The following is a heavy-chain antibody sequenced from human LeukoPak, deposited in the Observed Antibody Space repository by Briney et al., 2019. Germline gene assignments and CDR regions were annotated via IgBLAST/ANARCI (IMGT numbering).Heavy chain of an antibody. Sequence: SVKVSCKASGGTFSSYAISWVRQAPGQGLEWMGGIIPIFGTANYVQKFQGRVTITTDESTSTAYMELSSLRSEDTAVYYCASRYCSGGSCYGWYFDLWGRGTLVTVSS. CDR2: IIPIFGTA. CDR1: GGTFSSYA. J-gene: IGHJ2*01. CDR3: ASRYCSGGSCYGWYFDL. V-gene: IGHV1-69*05. D-gene: IGHD2-15*01.